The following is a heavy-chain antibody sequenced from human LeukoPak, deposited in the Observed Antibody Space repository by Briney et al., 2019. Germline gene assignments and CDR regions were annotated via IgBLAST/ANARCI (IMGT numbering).Heavy chain of an antibody. V-gene: IGHV3-23*01. D-gene: IGHD6-19*01. J-gene: IGHJ4*02. Sequence: GGSLRLSCAGSGFTFSSYAMSWVRQAPGKGLEWVSGISGSGSRTYYADSVKGRFTISRDNAKNSLYLQMNSLRAEDTAVCYCARVPWLGEHDYWGQGTLVTVSS. CDR3: ARVPWLGEHDY. CDR1: GFTFSSYA. CDR2: ISGSGSRT.